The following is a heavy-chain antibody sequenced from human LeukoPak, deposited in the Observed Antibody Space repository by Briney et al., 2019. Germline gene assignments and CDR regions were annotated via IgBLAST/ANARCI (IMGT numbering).Heavy chain of an antibody. CDR2: INAGNGNT. Sequence: GASVKVSCKASGYTFTSYAMHWVRQAPGQRLEWMGWINAGNGNTKYSQKFQGRVTITRDTSASTAYMELSSLRSEDTAVYYCARDLGYGSPYYYGMDVWGQGTTVTVSS. J-gene: IGHJ6*02. CDR1: GYTFTSYA. CDR3: ARDLGYGSPYYYGMDV. D-gene: IGHD5-12*01. V-gene: IGHV1-3*01.